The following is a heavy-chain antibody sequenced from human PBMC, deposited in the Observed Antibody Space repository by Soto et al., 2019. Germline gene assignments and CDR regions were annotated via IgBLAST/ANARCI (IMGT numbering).Heavy chain of an antibody. Sequence: ASVKVSCKASGYTFTGYYMHWVRQAPGQGLEWMGWINPNSGGTNYAQKFQGWVTMTRDTSISTAYMELSRLRSDDTAVYYCSRYQNRGTTARYYYYYGMDAWGQGTTVTVSS. CDR1: GYTFTGYY. CDR3: SRYQNRGTTARYYYYYGMDA. V-gene: IGHV1-2*04. J-gene: IGHJ6*02. CDR2: INPNSGGT. D-gene: IGHD1-1*01.